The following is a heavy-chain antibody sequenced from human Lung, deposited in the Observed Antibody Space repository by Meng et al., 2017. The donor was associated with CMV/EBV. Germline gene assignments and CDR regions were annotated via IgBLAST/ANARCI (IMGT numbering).Heavy chain of an antibody. CDR3: VRSSGWSRFDY. CDR2: VNSNNDAT. Sequence: QVQLLESGAGLKKPAAPVKVSCTPSGFTFSDHNIHWVRQAPGQGIEWMGCVNSNNDATTYARTSLSRVSTIRETSSSTAHMELRSLMSDENAVYYCVRSSGWSRFDYWGQGTLVTVSS. V-gene: IGHV1-2*02. D-gene: IGHD6-19*01. J-gene: IGHJ4*02. CDR1: GFTFSDHN.